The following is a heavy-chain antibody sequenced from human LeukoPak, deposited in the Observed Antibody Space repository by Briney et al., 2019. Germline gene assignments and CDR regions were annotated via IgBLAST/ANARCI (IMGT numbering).Heavy chain of an antibody. J-gene: IGHJ4*02. CDR2: LYPGDSDT. D-gene: IGHD5-12*01. CDR1: GYSFPNYW. CDR3: ASRLRERFDS. V-gene: IGHV5-51*01. Sequence: GESLKISCKGSGYSFPNYWIDWVRQMPGKGLEWLGILYPGDSDTRYSPSFQGQVTISADKSISTAYLQWSSLKASDTAMYYCASRLRERFDSWGQGTLVTVSS.